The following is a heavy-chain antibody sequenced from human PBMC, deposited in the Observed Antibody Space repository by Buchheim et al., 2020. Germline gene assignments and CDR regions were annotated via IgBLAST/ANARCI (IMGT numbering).Heavy chain of an antibody. J-gene: IGHJ2*01. D-gene: IGHD3-16*01. CDR1: GGTFSSAV. Sequence: QLVQSGAEVKRPGSSVKVSCRASGGTFSSAVIGWVRHAPGHGLEWMGGIIPVFGTLNYAQKFQGRLSIAADRSTSPVYMELSSLTSDDTAVYFCARGDDLWGRGTL. CDR2: IIPVFGTL. CDR3: ARGDDL. V-gene: IGHV1-69*06.